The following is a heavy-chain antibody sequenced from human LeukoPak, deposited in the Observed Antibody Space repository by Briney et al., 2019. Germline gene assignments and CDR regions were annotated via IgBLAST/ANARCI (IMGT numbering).Heavy chain of an antibody. V-gene: IGHV4-39*07. CDR3: ARVVVGYYDSSGYRNGAFDI. Sequence: SETLSLTCTVSGGSISSSSYYWGWIRQPPGKGLEWIGSIYYSGSTYYNPSLKSRVTISVDRSKNQFSLKLSSVTAADTAVYYCARVVVGYYDSSGYRNGAFDIWGQGTMVTVSS. J-gene: IGHJ3*02. CDR2: IYYSGST. CDR1: GGSISSSSYY. D-gene: IGHD3-22*01.